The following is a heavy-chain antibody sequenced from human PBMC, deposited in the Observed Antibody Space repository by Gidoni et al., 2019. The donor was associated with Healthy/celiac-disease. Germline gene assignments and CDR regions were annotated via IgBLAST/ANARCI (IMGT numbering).Heavy chain of an antibody. Sequence: QLQLQESGPGLVKPSETLSLTCTVSCGSLSSSSYYWGWIRQPPGKGLEWIGSIYYSGSTYYNPSLKSRVTISVDTSKNQFSLKLSSVTAADTAVYYCARLYSGSSPFDYWGQGTLVTVSS. J-gene: IGHJ4*02. CDR3: ARLYSGSSPFDY. D-gene: IGHD1-26*01. CDR2: IYYSGST. CDR1: CGSLSSSSYY. V-gene: IGHV4-39*01.